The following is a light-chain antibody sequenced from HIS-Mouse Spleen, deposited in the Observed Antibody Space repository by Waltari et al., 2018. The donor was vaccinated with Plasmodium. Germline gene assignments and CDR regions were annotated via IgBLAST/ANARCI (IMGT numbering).Light chain of an antibody. J-gene: IGKJ1*01. V-gene: IGKV1-39*01. Sequence: DMQMTQSPSSLSASVGDRVTITCRASQRISSYLNWYQQKPGKAPKLLIYAASSLQSGVPSRFSGSGSGTDFTLTISCLQPEDFATYYCQQSYSTWTFGQGTKVEIK. CDR1: QRISSY. CDR3: QQSYSTWT. CDR2: AAS.